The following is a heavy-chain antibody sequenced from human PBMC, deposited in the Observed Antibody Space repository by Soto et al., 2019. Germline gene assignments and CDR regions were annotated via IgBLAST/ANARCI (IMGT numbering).Heavy chain of an antibody. CDR2: IYWNDDK. CDR3: ARPTPRDGYNKYYFDY. J-gene: IGHJ4*02. CDR1: GFSLSTSGVG. D-gene: IGHD5-12*01. V-gene: IGHV2-5*01. Sequence: GSGPTLVNPTQTLTLTCTFSGFSLSTSGVGVGWIRQPPGKALEWLALIYWNDDKRYSPSLKSRLTITKDTSKNQVVLTMTNMDPVDTATYYCARPTPRDGYNKYYFDYWGQGTLVTVSS.